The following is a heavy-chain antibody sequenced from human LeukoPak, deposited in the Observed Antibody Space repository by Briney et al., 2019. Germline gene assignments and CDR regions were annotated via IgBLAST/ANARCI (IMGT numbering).Heavy chain of an antibody. CDR2: INAGNGNT. Sequence: ASVKVSCKASGYTFTSYAMHWVRQAPGQRLEWMGWINAGNGNTKYSQKFQGRVTITRDTSASTAYMELSSLRSEDTAVYYCARTVAGEGYYYYGMDVWGQGTTVTVSS. CDR3: ARTVAGEGYYYYGMDV. CDR1: GYTFTSYA. V-gene: IGHV1-3*01. D-gene: IGHD6-19*01. J-gene: IGHJ6*02.